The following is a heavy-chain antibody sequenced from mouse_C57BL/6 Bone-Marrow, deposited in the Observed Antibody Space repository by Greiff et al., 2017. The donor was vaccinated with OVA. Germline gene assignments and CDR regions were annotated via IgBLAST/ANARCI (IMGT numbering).Heavy chain of an antibody. CDR2: INPYNGGT. Sequence: EVKLQESGPVLVKPGASVKMSCKASGYTFTDYYMNWVKQSHGKSLEWIGVINPYNGGTSYNQKFKGKATLTVDKSSSTAYMELNSLTSEDSAVYYCARTLRYAMDYWGQGTSVTVSS. CDR3: ARTLRYAMDY. V-gene: IGHV1-19*01. J-gene: IGHJ4*01. CDR1: GYTFTDYY.